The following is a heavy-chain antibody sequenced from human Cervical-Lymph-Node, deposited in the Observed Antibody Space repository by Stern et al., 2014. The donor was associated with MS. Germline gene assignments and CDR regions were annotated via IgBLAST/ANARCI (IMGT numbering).Heavy chain of an antibody. J-gene: IGHJ6*02. CDR1: GGTFSSYA. CDR2: ILPLFGTA. D-gene: IGHD2-2*01. CDR3: ARVYCSSTSCPLRYYYYYGMDV. Sequence: QVQLVESGAEVKKPGSSVKVSCKASGGTFSSYAISWVRQAPGQGLEWMGGILPLFGTANYAQKFQGRVTITADESTSTAYMELSSLRSEDTAVYCCARVYCSSTSCPLRYYYYYGMDVWGQGTTVTVSS. V-gene: IGHV1-69*01.